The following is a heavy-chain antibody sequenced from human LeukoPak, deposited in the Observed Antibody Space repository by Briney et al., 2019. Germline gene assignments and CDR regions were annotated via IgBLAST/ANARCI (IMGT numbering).Heavy chain of an antibody. D-gene: IGHD1-1*01. J-gene: IGHJ4*02. Sequence: GESLKISCKASGYSFTTYWIGWVRQMPGKGLEWMGIIYPGDSDTRYSPSFQGQVTISVDKSISTAYLQRTSLKASDTAMYYCARRPTGRNYYFDYWGQGALVTVSS. CDR1: GYSFTTYW. V-gene: IGHV5-51*01. CDR2: IYPGDSDT. CDR3: ARRPTGRNYYFDY.